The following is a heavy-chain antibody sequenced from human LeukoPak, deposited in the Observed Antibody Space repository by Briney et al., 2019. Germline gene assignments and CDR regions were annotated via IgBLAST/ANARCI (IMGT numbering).Heavy chain of an antibody. CDR1: GFTFSSYG. CDR3: ATYRQVLLPFES. CDR2: IRFGGTNK. D-gene: IGHD2-8*02. Sequence: GGSLRLSCAASGFTFSSYGMHWVRQTPGKGLEWVAFIRFGGTNKYYTDSVKGRFTISRDNSKNTLYLQMNSLRAEDTAIYYCATYRQVLLPFESWGQGTLVTVSS. V-gene: IGHV3-30*02. J-gene: IGHJ4*02.